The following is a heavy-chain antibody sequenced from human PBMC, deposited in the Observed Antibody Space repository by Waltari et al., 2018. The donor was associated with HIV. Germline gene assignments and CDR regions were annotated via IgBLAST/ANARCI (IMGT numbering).Heavy chain of an antibody. V-gene: IGHV3-7*01. CDR1: GFTFSSYW. CDR2: IKQDGSEK. CDR3: ARLYRGIAVAGPVDI. J-gene: IGHJ3*02. D-gene: IGHD6-19*01. Sequence: EVKLVESGGGLVQPGGSLRLSCAASGFTFSSYWMSWVRQAPGKGLEWVANIKQDGSEKYYVDSVKGRFTISRDNAKNSLYLQMNSLRAEDTAVYYCARLYRGIAVAGPVDIWGQGTMVTVSS.